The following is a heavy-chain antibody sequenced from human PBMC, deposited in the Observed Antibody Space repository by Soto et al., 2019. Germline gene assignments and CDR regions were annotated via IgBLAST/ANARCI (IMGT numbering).Heavy chain of an antibody. Sequence: QVQLVQSGAEVKKPGASVKSSCKASGDTFTTHHTHWVRQAPGQGLEWMGIINPTGTSTTYPQSFQGRVTMTRAPSTNTVYMELSRLRSEATAVYYCAPAQAWGMPDYWGQGTLVTVSS. V-gene: IGHV1-46*03. D-gene: IGHD7-27*01. CDR1: GDTFTTHH. J-gene: IGHJ4*02. CDR3: APAQAWGMPDY. CDR2: INPTGTST.